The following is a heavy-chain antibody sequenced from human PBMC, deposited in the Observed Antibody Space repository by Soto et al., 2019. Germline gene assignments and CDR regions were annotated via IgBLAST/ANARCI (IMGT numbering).Heavy chain of an antibody. CDR3: ARDYDFWSGYYSHWFDP. J-gene: IGHJ5*02. Sequence: ASVKASYRPSGYTFTCYYMHWVRQAPGQGLEWMGWINPNSGGTNYAQKFQGRVTMTRDTSISTAYMELSRLRSDDTAVYYCARDYDFWSGYYSHWFDPWGQGTLVTVSS. CDR1: GYTFTCYY. D-gene: IGHD3-3*01. CDR2: INPNSGGT. V-gene: IGHV1-2*02.